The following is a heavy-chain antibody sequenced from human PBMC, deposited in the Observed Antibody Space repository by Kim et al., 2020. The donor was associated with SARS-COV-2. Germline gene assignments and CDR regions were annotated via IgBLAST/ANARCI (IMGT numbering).Heavy chain of an antibody. Sequence: SETLSLTCTVSGGSISSYYWSWIRQPPGKGLEWIGYIYYSGSTNYNPSLKSRVTISVDTSKNQFSLKLSSVTAADTAVYYCARDVFGEPHYGMDVWGQGTTVTVSS. J-gene: IGHJ6*02. CDR3: ARDVFGEPHYGMDV. D-gene: IGHD3-10*02. CDR1: GGSISSYY. CDR2: IYYSGST. V-gene: IGHV4-59*13.